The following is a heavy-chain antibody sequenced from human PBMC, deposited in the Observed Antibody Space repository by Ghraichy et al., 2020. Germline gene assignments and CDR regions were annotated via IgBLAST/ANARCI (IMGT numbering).Heavy chain of an antibody. CDR2: IYYSGST. CDR3: ARAGTYYYDSSGYYGGYYFDY. V-gene: IGHV4-59*01. D-gene: IGHD3-22*01. Sequence: SETLSLTCTVSGGSISSYYWSWIRQPPGKGLEWIGYIYYSGSTNYNPSLKSRVTISVDTSKNQFSLKLSSVTAADTAVYYCARAGTYYYDSSGYYGGYYFDYWGQGTLVTVSS. J-gene: IGHJ4*02. CDR1: GGSISSYY.